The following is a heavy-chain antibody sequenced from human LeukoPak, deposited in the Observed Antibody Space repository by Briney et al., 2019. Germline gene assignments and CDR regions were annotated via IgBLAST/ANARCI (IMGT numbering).Heavy chain of an antibody. D-gene: IGHD4-17*01. J-gene: IGHJ4*02. V-gene: IGHV1-3*01. Sequence: KFQGRVTITRDTSASTAYMELSSLRSEDTAVYYCARDWVYGDPTGVFDYWGQGILVTVSS. CDR3: ARDWVYGDPTGVFDY.